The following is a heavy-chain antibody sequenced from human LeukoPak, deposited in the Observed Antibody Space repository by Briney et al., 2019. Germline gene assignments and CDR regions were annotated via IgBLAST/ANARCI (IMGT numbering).Heavy chain of an antibody. CDR3: ARCIVATIERWFDP. Sequence: SETLSLTCTVSGGSISSYYWSWIRKPPGQGLELIGYIYYSGSTNYNPSLKSRVTITVDTSKNQFSLKLSSVTAADTAVYYCARCIVATIERWFDPWGQGTLVTVSS. D-gene: IGHD5-12*01. V-gene: IGHV4-59*01. CDR2: IYYSGST. CDR1: GGSISSYY. J-gene: IGHJ5*02.